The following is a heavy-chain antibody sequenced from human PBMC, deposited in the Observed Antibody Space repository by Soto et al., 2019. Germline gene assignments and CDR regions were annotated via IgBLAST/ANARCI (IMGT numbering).Heavy chain of an antibody. V-gene: IGHV4-59*01. D-gene: IGHD3-16*01. J-gene: IGHJ4*02. CDR1: GGSISSYY. CDR3: ARSRGGYLDY. CDR2: IYYSGST. Sequence: SETLSLTCTVSGGSISSYYWSWIRQPPGKGLEWIGYIYYSGSTNYNPSLKSRVTISVDTSKNQFSLKLSSVTAADTAVYYCARSRGGYLDYWGQGTLVTVSS.